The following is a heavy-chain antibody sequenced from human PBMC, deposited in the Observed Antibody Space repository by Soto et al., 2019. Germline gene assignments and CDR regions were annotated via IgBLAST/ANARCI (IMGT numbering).Heavy chain of an antibody. Sequence: SVKVSCKASGGTFSIYTISWVRQAPGQGLEWMGRIIPILGIANYAQKFQGRVTITADKSTSTAYMELSSLRSEDTAVYYCASGYCSGGSCALLHAFDIWGQGTMVTVSS. J-gene: IGHJ3*02. V-gene: IGHV1-69*02. CDR2: IIPILGIA. D-gene: IGHD2-15*01. CDR3: ASGYCSGGSCALLHAFDI. CDR1: GGTFSIYT.